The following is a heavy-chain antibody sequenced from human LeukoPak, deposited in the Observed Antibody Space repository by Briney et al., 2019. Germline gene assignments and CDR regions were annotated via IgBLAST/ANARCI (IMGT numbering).Heavy chain of an antibody. CDR2: IYYSGST. CDR1: GGSISSSRYY. J-gene: IGHJ6*02. D-gene: IGHD1-1*01. V-gene: IGHV4-39*02. CDR3: ARDTDANGLVHGMDV. Sequence: PSETLSLTCTVSGGSISSSRYYWGWLRQPPGKGLEWIGSIYYSGSTYYNPSLKSRVTISVDTSRNQFFLKLSSVTAADTAVYYCARDTDANGLVHGMDVWGQGTTVTASS.